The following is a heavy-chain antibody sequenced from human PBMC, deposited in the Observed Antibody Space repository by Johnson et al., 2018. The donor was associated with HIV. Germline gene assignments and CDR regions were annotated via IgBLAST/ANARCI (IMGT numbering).Heavy chain of an antibody. V-gene: IGHV3-30*04. CDR1: GFTFSTYA. CDR2: ISYDGSKL. D-gene: IGHD6-13*01. J-gene: IGHJ3*02. CDR3: ALISAAAGSDDAFDI. Sequence: QVQVVESGGGVVQPGRSLRLSCAASGFTFSTYAMHWVRQAPGKGLEWVAVISYDGSKLYYAHSVKGRFTISRDNSKNTLYLQMNSLRAEDTAVYYCALISAAAGSDDAFDIWGQGTMVTVSS.